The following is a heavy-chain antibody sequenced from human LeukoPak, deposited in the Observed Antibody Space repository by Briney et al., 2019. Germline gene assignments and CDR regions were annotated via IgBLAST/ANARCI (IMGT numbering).Heavy chain of an antibody. CDR3: AKSAVPSFFDY. D-gene: IGHD1-1*01. Sequence: GGSLRLSCAASGFTFSSYWMHWVRQAPGKGLVWVSRINSDGSSTSYADSVKGRFTISRDNAKNTLYLQMNSLRADDTAVYYCAKSAVPSFFDYWGQGTLVTVSS. J-gene: IGHJ4*02. CDR2: INSDGSST. CDR1: GFTFSSYW. V-gene: IGHV3-74*01.